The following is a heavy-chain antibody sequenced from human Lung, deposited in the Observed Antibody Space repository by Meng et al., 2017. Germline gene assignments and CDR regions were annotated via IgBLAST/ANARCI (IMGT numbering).Heavy chain of an antibody. CDR2: ISSSSA. Sequence: ELQLVESGGGLVKPGGSLRLSCAASGFTCSSYSMNWVRQAPGKGLEWVSSISSSSAYADSVKGRFTISRDNAKNSLYLQMNSLRAEDTAVYYCARGRVVVAATPSDYWGQGTLVTVSS. CDR1: GFTCSSYS. D-gene: IGHD2-15*01. CDR3: ARGRVVVAATPSDY. J-gene: IGHJ4*02. V-gene: IGHV3-21*01.